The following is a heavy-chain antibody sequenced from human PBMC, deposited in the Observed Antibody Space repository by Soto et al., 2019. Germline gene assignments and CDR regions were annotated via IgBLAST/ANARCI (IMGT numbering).Heavy chain of an antibody. D-gene: IGHD3-3*01. CDR3: ASNFWSCYYTSLPYYYYGMDV. CDR2: IIPIFGTA. Sequence: ASVKVSCKASGGTFSSYAISWVLQAPGQGLEWMGGIIPIFGTANYAQKFQGRVTITADESTSTAYMELSSLRSEDTAVYYCASNFWSCYYTSLPYYYYGMDVWGQGTTVTVSS. J-gene: IGHJ6*02. V-gene: IGHV1-69*13. CDR1: GGTFSSYA.